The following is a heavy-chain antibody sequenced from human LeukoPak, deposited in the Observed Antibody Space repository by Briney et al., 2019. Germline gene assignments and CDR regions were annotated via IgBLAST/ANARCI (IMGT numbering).Heavy chain of an antibody. CDR1: GYTFTSYY. Sequence: ASVKFSCKASGYTFTSYYIHWVRQAPGQGTEWMGVIDPSGGSTNYAQKFQGRVTMTRDTSMSTAYMELSSLRSEDTAVFYCATDIARGGDCWGQGTLVTVSS. V-gene: IGHV1-46*01. CDR2: IDPSGGST. D-gene: IGHD2-21*01. CDR3: ATDIARGGDC. J-gene: IGHJ4*02.